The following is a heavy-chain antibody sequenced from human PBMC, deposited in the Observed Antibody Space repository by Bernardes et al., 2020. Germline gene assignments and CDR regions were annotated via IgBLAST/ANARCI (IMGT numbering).Heavy chain of an antibody. Sequence: APDKVRRKVSGYTLTDLSLHWVRQAPGTGLEWMGGFDPEDGETIYAQKFQGRVTMTEDTSTDTAYMELSSLRSEDTAVYYCATGCGGDCSMGWFDPWGQGTLVTVSS. J-gene: IGHJ5*02. CDR3: ATGCGGDCSMGWFDP. D-gene: IGHD2-21*01. CDR1: GYTLTDLS. V-gene: IGHV1-24*01. CDR2: FDPEDGET.